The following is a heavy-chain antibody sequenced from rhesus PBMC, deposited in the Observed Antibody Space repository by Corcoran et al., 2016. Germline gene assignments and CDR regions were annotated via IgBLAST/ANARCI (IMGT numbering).Heavy chain of an antibody. Sequence: EVQLVETGGGLVQPGGSLKLSCAASGFNFSSYELTCVRQAPGKGLKWVLTMNSYGGKQNYAGSVKGRFTISGENSKNTLSLQMNSMRTEDTAVYYCAILGRAAAGDFDYWGQGVLVTVSS. CDR1: GFNFSSYE. CDR2: MNSYGGKQ. J-gene: IGHJ4*01. CDR3: AILGRAAAGDFDY. V-gene: IGHV3S5*01. D-gene: IGHD6-25*01.